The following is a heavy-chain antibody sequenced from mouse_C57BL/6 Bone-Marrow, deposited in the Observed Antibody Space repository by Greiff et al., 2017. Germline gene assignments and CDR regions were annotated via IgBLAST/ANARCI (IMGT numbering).Heavy chain of an antibody. V-gene: IGHV1-55*01. CDR1: GYTFTSYW. Sequence: QVQLQQPGAELVKPGASVKMSCKASGYTFTSYWITWVKQRPGQGLEWIGDIYPGSGSTNYNEKFKSKATLTVDTSSSTAYMQLSSLTSEDSAVYYWARGYYYGSSYFWYFDVWGTGTTVTVSS. D-gene: IGHD1-1*01. J-gene: IGHJ1*03. CDR3: ARGYYYGSSYFWYFDV. CDR2: IYPGSGST.